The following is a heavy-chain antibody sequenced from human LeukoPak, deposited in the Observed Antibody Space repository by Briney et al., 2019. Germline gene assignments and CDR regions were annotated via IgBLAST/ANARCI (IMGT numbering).Heavy chain of an antibody. CDR1: GFTFSSYG. D-gene: IGHD3-10*01. V-gene: IGHV3-30*02. J-gene: IGHJ4*02. CDR3: AKGDRLLXFGELSLFDY. CDR2: IRYDGSNK. Sequence: GGSLRLSCAASGFTFSSYGMHWVRQAPGKGLEWVAFIRYDGSNKYYADSVKGRFTISRDNSKNTLYLQMNSLRAEDTAVYYCAKGDRLLXFGELSLFDYWGQGTLVTVS.